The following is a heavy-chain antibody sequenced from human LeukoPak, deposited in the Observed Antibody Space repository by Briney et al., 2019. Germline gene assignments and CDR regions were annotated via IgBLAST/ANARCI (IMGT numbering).Heavy chain of an antibody. J-gene: IGHJ6*03. CDR1: GFTFSSSW. CDR2: INADGGEI. CDR3: ARDQGYYYYMDV. Sequence: GGSLRLSCAASGFTFSSSWMTWVRQAPGKGLEWVASINADGGEIHYVDSVKGRFTISRDNAKNSLYLQMNSLRAEDTAVYYCARDQGYYYYMDVWGKGTTVTVSS. V-gene: IGHV3-7*01.